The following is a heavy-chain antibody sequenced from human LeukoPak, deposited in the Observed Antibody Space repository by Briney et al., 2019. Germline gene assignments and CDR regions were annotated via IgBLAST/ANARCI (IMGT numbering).Heavy chain of an antibody. CDR3: ARSYSSGGNVALFQH. D-gene: IGHD6-19*01. J-gene: IGHJ1*01. Sequence: KPSETLSLTCTASGGSISTYNWSWIRQPPGRGLEYIGFIHYSGSTNYNSSLKSRVTISLDTSEKQFSLMQSTMTAADTAAYYCARSYSSGGNVALFQHWGQGTLVTVSS. CDR1: GGSISTYN. V-gene: IGHV4-59*08. CDR2: IHYSGST.